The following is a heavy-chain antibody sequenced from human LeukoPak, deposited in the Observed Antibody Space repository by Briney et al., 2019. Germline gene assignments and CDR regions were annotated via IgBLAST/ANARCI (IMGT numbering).Heavy chain of an antibody. CDR2: INPDGSTT. D-gene: IGHD6-25*01. CDR3: AKGGVDY. J-gene: IGHJ4*02. V-gene: IGHV3-74*01. Sequence: GGSLRLSCVVSGFSFTTYWMHWVRQVPGEGLVWVSRINPDGSTTTYADSVKGRFTISRDNAKNTLYLQMNSLRAEDTAVYYCAKGGVDYWGQGTLVTVSS. CDR1: GFSFTTYW.